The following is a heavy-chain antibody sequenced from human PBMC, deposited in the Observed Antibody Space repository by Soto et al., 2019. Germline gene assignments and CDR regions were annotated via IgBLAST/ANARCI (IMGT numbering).Heavy chain of an antibody. Sequence: SETLSLTCTVSGGSISSSYWSWIRQPPGKGLEWIGYIYDSGSTYYNSSLKSRVTMSVDTSKNQFSLKLNSVTAADTAVYYCARQGEFCSGGSCYSGGFDPWGQGTLVTVSS. J-gene: IGHJ5*02. V-gene: IGHV4-59*08. CDR2: IYDSGST. CDR3: ARQGEFCSGGSCYSGGFDP. CDR1: GGSISSSY. D-gene: IGHD2-15*01.